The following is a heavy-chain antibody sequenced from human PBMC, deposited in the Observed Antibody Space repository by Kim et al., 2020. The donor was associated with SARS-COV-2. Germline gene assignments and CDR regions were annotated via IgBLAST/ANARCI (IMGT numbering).Heavy chain of an antibody. V-gene: IGHV5-10-1*01. Sequence: GESLKISCKGSGYSFTSYWISWVRQMPGKGLEWMGRIDPSDSYTNYSPSFQGHVTISADKSISTAYLQWSSLKASDTAMYYCARLDEGLGELSLQDYWGQGTLVTVSS. D-gene: IGHD3-16*02. CDR1: GYSFTSYW. CDR3: ARLDEGLGELSLQDY. J-gene: IGHJ4*02. CDR2: IDPSDSYT.